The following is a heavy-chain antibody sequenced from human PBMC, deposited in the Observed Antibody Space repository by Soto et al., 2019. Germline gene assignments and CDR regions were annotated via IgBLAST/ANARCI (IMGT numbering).Heavy chain of an antibody. Sequence: NPSETLSLTCAVSGDSITSNHWNWIRQPPGRGLEWIDYIYNSGTTKYNPSLKSRVIISVDTSKNQLSLKLSSVTAADTAVYYCARVSMSTVSWGFDPWGQGTLVTVSS. CDR2: IYNSGTT. CDR1: GDSITSNH. J-gene: IGHJ5*02. D-gene: IGHD4-4*01. V-gene: IGHV4-59*01. CDR3: ARVSMSTVSWGFDP.